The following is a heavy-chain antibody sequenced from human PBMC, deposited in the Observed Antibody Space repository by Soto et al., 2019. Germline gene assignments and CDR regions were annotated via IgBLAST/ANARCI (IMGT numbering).Heavy chain of an antibody. CDR1: GGSISSSSYS. J-gene: IGHJ5*02. CDR2: IYYSGST. D-gene: IGHD3-3*01. Sequence: SETLSLTCTVSGGSISSSSYSWGWIRQPPGKGLEWIGSIYYSGSTYYNPSLKSRVTISVDTSKNQFSLKLSSVTAADTAVYYCARRNFYGWFDPWGQGTQVTVSS. V-gene: IGHV4-39*01. CDR3: ARRNFYGWFDP.